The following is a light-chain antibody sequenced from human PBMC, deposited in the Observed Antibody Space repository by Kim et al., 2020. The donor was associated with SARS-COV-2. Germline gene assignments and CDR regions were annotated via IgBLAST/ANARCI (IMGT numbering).Light chain of an antibody. V-gene: IGLV2-14*03. Sequence: QSVLTQPASVSGSPGQSITISCTGTSSDVGGYNYVSWYQQHPGKAPKLMIYDVSNRPSGVSNRFSGSKSGNPASLTISGLQAEDEADYYCSSYTSSSTRVFGGGTQLTVL. CDR1: SSDVGGYNY. J-gene: IGLJ2*01. CDR2: DVS. CDR3: SSYTSSSTRV.